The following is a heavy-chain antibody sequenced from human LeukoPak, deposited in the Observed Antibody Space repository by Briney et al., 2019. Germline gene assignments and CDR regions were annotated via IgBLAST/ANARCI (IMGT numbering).Heavy chain of an antibody. D-gene: IGHD3-3*01. CDR1: GYTFTSYD. CDR3: ARVVRGMSGSALGY. J-gene: IGHJ4*02. Sequence: ASVKVSCKASGYTFTSYDINWVRQATGQGLEWMGWMNPNSGNTGYAQKFQGGVTMTRNTSISTAYMELSSLRSEDTAVYYCARVVRGMSGSALGYWGQGTLVTVSS. V-gene: IGHV1-8*01. CDR2: MNPNSGNT.